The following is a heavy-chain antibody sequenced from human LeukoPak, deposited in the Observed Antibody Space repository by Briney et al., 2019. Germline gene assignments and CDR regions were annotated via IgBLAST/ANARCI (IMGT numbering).Heavy chain of an antibody. CDR1: GFTFSSYW. CDR2: IKQDGSEK. J-gene: IGHJ4*02. CDR3: ARDGPSITMVRGIFIRDYFDY. D-gene: IGHD3-10*01. V-gene: IGHV3-7*01. Sequence: RGSLRLSCAASGFTFSSYWMSWVRQAPGKGLEWVANIKQDGSEKYYVDSVKGRFTISRDNAKNSLYLQMNSLRAEDTAVYYCARDGPSITMVRGIFIRDYFDYWGQGTLVTVSS.